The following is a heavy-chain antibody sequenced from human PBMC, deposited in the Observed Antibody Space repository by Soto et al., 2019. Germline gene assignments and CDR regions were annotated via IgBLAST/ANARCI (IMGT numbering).Heavy chain of an antibody. Sequence: QVQLQESGPGLVKPSQTLSLTCTVSGGSISSGGYYWSWIRQHPGKGLEWIGYIYYSGSTYYNPPLKSRVTISVYTSKNQFSLKLSSASAADTAVYYCARDQNGGYGLDHWGQGTLVTVSA. CDR3: ARDQNGGYGLDH. D-gene: IGHD5-12*01. CDR2: IYYSGST. V-gene: IGHV4-31*03. J-gene: IGHJ4*02. CDR1: GGSISSGGYY.